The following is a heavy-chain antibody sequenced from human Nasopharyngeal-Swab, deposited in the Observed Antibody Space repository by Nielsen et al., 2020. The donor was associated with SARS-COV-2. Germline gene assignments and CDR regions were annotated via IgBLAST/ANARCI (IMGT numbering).Heavy chain of an antibody. D-gene: IGHD1-1*01. J-gene: IGHJ4*02. CDR1: VFSLSTSAVG. Sequence: SGPTLLKLTPTLTLTCTFSVFSLSTSAVGLGWIRQPPGNALEWLALIYWDDDKRSSPSLQSRLTITKDTSKHQVVLTMTNMDPVDTATYYGAHRPYSNWNGPYFDYWGQGTLVTVSS. V-gene: IGHV2-5*02. CDR2: IYWDDDK. CDR3: AHRPYSNWNGPYFDY.